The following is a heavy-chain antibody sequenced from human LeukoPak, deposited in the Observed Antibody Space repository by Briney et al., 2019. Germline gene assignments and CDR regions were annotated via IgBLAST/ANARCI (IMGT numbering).Heavy chain of an antibody. CDR1: GGTFSSYA. Sequence: GASVKISCKASGGTFSSYAISWVRQAPGQGLEWMGGIIPIFGTANYAQKFQGRVTITADKSTSTAYMELSSLRSEDTAVYYCARGYYDSSGYYYWIARWGEFDPWGQRTLVTVSS. D-gene: IGHD3-22*01. CDR3: ARGYYDSSGYYYWIARWGEFDP. V-gene: IGHV1-69*06. CDR2: IIPIFGTA. J-gene: IGHJ5*02.